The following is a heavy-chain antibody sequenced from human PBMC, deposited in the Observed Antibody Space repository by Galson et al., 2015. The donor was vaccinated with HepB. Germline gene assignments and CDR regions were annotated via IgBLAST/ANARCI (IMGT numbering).Heavy chain of an antibody. CDR3: VRDSAAVSGDFDY. CDR2: IDTWRSGT. Sequence: SLRLSCAASGFTFSTYWMHWVRQAPGKGLEWVALIDTWRSGTSHADSVKGRFTISRDDAKETLYLQMNSLRAEDTAVYYCVRDSAAVSGDFDYWGQGTLVTVSS. D-gene: IGHD6-19*01. V-gene: IGHV3-74*01. J-gene: IGHJ4*02. CDR1: GFTFSTYW.